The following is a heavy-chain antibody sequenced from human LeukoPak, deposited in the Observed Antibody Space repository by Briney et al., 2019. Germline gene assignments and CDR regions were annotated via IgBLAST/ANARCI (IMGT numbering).Heavy chain of an antibody. V-gene: IGHV3-7*01. CDR3: ARDRITEI. J-gene: IGHJ4*02. Sequence: GGSLRLSCAASGFTLSDHHMTWVRQAPGKGLEWVANIKEDGGEKNYVDSVKGRFTISRDNAQNSLYLQMNSLRAEDTAVYYCARDRITEIGDQGTLVTVSS. CDR2: IKEDGGEK. CDR1: GFTLSDHH.